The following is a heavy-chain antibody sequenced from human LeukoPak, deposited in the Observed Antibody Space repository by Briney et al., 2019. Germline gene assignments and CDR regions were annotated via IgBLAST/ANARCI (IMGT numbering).Heavy chain of an antibody. CDR1: GVSISSYY. D-gene: IGHD3-10*01. J-gene: IGHJ5*02. CDR2: IYYSGST. CDR3: ARDSGTTGEVKFDP. Sequence: PSETLSLTCTVSGVSISSYYWSWIRQPPGKGLEWSGYIYYSGSTNYNPSLKSRVTISVDTSKTQFSLKLSSVTAADTAVYYCARDSGTTGEVKFDPWGQGTLVTVSS. V-gene: IGHV4-59*12.